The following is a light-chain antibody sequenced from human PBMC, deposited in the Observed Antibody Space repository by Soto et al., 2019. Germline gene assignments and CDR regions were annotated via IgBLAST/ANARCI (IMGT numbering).Light chain of an antibody. CDR3: QQCFSWPYT. J-gene: IGKJ2*01. V-gene: IGKV3-11*01. Sequence: EIVLTQSPATLSLSPGERVTLSCRASQSVSRSLAWYQQKPGQAPRLLIYDASNRATGIPARFSGSGSGTDFSLTLSILAPEDFAVYYCQQCFSWPYTFGQGTKLDFK. CDR1: QSVSRS. CDR2: DAS.